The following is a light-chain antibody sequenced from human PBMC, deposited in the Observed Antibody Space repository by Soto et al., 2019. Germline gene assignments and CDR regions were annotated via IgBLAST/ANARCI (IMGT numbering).Light chain of an antibody. CDR2: EVV. J-gene: IGLJ1*01. CDR1: KNDIGVYDF. CDR3: KSYAGSNTYV. V-gene: IGLV2-8*01. Sequence: QAVVTQPPSASGSPGQSVTISCTGTKNDIGVYDFVSWYQHHPGKAPRLIIYEVVQRPSGVPDRFSGSKSGNTASLTVSGLQAADEADYFCKSYAGSNTYVFGSGIKVTVL.